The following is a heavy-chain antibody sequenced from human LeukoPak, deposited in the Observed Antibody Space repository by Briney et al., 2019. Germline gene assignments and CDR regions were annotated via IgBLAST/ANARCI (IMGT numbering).Heavy chain of an antibody. CDR3: AKDNTSLGVWDDYGDGIAY. V-gene: IGHV3-23*01. CDR2: ISGSGGST. Sequence: GGSLSLSWPAPGFTFSSNALTGFGQAPGKGLEWVSAISGSGGSTYYADSVKGRFTISRDNSKNTLFLQMNSLRAEDTKEYYCAKDNTSLGVWDDYGDGIAYCSQATLVTVSS. J-gene: IGHJ4*02. CDR1: GFTFSSNA. D-gene: IGHD2-8*01.